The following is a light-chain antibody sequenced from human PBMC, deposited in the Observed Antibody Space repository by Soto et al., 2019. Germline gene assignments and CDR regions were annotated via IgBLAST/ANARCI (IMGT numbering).Light chain of an antibody. V-gene: IGKV1-39*01. Sequence: DIQMTQSPPTLSASVVDRVTITCRASQTISTWLAWYQQKPGRAPKLLIFATSSLQSGVPSRFSGSGSGTDFTLTISSLQPEDFATYYCQQSYSTPRTFGQGTKVDI. CDR2: ATS. CDR3: QQSYSTPRT. J-gene: IGKJ1*01. CDR1: QTISTW.